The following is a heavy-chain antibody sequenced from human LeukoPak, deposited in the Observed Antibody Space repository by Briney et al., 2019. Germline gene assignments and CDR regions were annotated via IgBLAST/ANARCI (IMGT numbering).Heavy chain of an antibody. V-gene: IGHV1-18*01. CDR2: ISAYNGNR. J-gene: IGHJ4*02. D-gene: IGHD6-19*01. CDR1: GFTFTSHG. Sequence: ASVKVSCKASGFTFTSHGFSWVRQAPGQGLEWMGWISAYNGNRNYAQNLQGRVTMTTDTATSTVYMELRSLRPDDTAVYYCARWLTSSGWPPPLGYWGQGTQVTVSS. CDR3: ARWLTSSGWPPPLGY.